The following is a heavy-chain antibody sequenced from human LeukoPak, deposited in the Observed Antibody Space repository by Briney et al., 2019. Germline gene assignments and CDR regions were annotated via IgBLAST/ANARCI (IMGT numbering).Heavy chain of an antibody. CDR3: AREEMATTSFDY. V-gene: IGHV1-18*01. Sequence: ASVKVSCKASGYTFTSYGISWVRQAPGQGLEWMGWTSAYNGNTNYAQILQGRVTMTTDTSTSTAYMELSRLTSDDTAVYYCAREEMATTSFDYWGQGTLVTVSS. J-gene: IGHJ4*02. CDR2: TSAYNGNT. CDR1: GYTFTSYG. D-gene: IGHD5-24*01.